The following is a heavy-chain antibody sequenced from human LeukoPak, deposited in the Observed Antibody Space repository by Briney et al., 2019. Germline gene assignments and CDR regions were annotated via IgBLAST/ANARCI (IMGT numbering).Heavy chain of an antibody. CDR1: GYTFTSYA. J-gene: IGHJ4*02. CDR2: INTSTGNP. Sequence: ASVEVSCKASGYTFTSYAMNWVRQAPGQGLEWMGWINTSTGNPTYAQGFTGRFVFSLDTSVSTAYLQISSLKAEDTAVYYCARVGISITIFGVVIIDGGFDYWGQGTLVTVSS. V-gene: IGHV7-4-1*02. D-gene: IGHD3-3*01. CDR3: ARVGISITIFGVVIIDGGFDY.